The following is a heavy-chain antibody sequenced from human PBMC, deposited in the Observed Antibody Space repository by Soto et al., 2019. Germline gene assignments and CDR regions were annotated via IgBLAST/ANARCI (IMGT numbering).Heavy chain of an antibody. Sequence: GGSLRLSCAASGFTFSSFALSWVRQAPGKGLEWVSAISGSGDGTDYADSVKGRFTISRDNSKNTLYLQMNSLRAEDTAVYYCAGPGYSSQDYWGQGALFTVSS. CDR3: AGPGYSSQDY. J-gene: IGHJ4*02. CDR1: GFTFSSFA. V-gene: IGHV3-23*01. D-gene: IGHD5-18*01. CDR2: ISGSGDGT.